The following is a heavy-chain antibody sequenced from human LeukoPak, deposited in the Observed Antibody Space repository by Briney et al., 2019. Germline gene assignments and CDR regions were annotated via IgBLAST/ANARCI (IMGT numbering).Heavy chain of an antibody. J-gene: IGHJ4*02. D-gene: IGHD6-13*01. V-gene: IGHV1-46*01. CDR2: INPSGGST. Sequence: ASVKVSCKASGYTFTSYYMHWVRQAPGQGLEWMGIINPSGGSTSYAQKSQGRVTMTRDMSTSTVYMELSSLRSEDTAVYYCARRAAGTLTFDYWGQGTLVTVSS. CDR1: GYTFTSYY. CDR3: ARRAAGTLTFDY.